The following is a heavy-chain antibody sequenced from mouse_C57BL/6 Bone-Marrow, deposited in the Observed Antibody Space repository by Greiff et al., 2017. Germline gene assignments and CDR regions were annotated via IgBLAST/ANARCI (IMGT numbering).Heavy chain of an antibody. D-gene: IGHD2-1*01. CDR1: GFNIKDDY. CDR3: TTWGVTATFYYFDY. Sequence: VQLQQSGAELVRPGASVKLSCTASGFNIKDDYMHWVKQRPEQGLEWIGWIDPENGDTEYAPKFQGKATITADTSSNTAYLQLSSLTSEDTAVYYCTTWGVTATFYYFDYWGQGTTLTVSS. J-gene: IGHJ2*01. V-gene: IGHV14-4*01. CDR2: IDPENGDT.